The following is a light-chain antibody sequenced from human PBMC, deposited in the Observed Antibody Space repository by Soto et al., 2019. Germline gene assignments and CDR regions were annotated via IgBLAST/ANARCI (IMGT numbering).Light chain of an antibody. V-gene: IGLV2-8*01. CDR3: SSYVGNNNFVI. CDR2: EVT. CDR1: SSDVGTYDY. Sequence: QSALTQPASASGSPGQSVTISCTGTSSDVGTYDYVSWYQQHPGKAPKLMIYEVTKRPSGVPDRFSSSKSGNTASLTVSGLQSEDEADYYCSSYVGNNNFVIFGGGTK. J-gene: IGLJ2*01.